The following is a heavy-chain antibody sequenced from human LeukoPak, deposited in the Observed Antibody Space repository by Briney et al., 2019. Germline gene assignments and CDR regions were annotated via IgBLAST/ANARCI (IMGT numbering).Heavy chain of an antibody. D-gene: IGHD3-22*01. CDR1: GGSFSGYY. CDR3: ARGGTYYYDSSGYSGGPGSSYYFDY. V-gene: IGHV4-34*01. CDR2: INHSGST. Sequence: SETLSLTCAVYGGSFSGYYWSWIRQPPGKGLEWIGEINHSGSTNYNPSLKSQVTISVDTSKNQFSLKLSSVTAADTAVYYCARGGTYYYDSSGYSGGPGSSYYFDYWGQGTLVTVSS. J-gene: IGHJ4*02.